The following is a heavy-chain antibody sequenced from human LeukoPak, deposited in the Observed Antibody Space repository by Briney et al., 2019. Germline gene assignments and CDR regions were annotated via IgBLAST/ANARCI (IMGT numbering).Heavy chain of an antibody. CDR2: TSYDASNK. V-gene: IGHV3-30-3*01. D-gene: IGHD3-9*01. CDR3: ARGGLYFDGLAFAY. J-gene: IGHJ4*02. Sequence: GGSLRLSCSGSGFTFRNYAMNWVRQAPAKGLEWVAITSYDASNKYYATSVKGRFNNSRDNTKNTLYLQMNSLRAEDTAVYYCARGGLYFDGLAFAYWGQGTLVTVSS. CDR1: GFTFRNYA.